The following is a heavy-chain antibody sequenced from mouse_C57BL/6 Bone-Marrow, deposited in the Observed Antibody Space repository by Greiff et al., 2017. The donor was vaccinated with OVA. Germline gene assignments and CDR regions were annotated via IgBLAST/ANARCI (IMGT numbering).Heavy chain of an antibody. J-gene: IGHJ4*01. V-gene: IGHV1-52*01. CDR2: IDPSDSDT. D-gene: IGHD1-1*01. CDR1: GYTFTSYW. CDR3: AREAYGRGCAMDY. Sequence: QVQLQQPGAELVRPGSSVKLSCKASGYTFTSYWMHWVQQRPIQGLEWIGNIDPSDSDTHYNQKFKDKATLTVDKSSSTAYMQLNSLTSEGSAVYYCAREAYGRGCAMDYWGQGTSVTVSS.